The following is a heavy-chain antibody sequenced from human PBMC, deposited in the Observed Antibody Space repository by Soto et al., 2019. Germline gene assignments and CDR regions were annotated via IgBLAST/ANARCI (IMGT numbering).Heavy chain of an antibody. CDR3: ARGEGYCSSTSCRAWYLDY. J-gene: IGHJ4*02. CDR2: IYHSGST. CDR1: GGSISSSNW. Sequence: PSETLSLTCAVSGGSISSSNWWSWVRQPPGKGLEWIGEIYHSGSTNYNPSLKSRVTISVDKSKNQFSLKLSSVTAADTAVYYCARGEGYCSSTSCRAWYLDYWGQGTLVTVSS. V-gene: IGHV4-4*02. D-gene: IGHD2-2*01.